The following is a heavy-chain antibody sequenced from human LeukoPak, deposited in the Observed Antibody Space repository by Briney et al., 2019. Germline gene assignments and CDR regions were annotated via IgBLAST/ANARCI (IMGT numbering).Heavy chain of an antibody. CDR1: GYTFSRYY. CDR3: ARGFAAMVPNGFDI. CDR2: INPSGGST. Sequence: ASVKVSCKASGYTFSRYYIHWVRQAPGRGLEWMAMINPSGGSTTYLQKFQGRVTITRDTSTMTVYMELSSLRSEDTAVYYCARGFAAMVPNGFDIWGQGTMVTVSP. D-gene: IGHD5-18*01. V-gene: IGHV1-46*01. J-gene: IGHJ3*02.